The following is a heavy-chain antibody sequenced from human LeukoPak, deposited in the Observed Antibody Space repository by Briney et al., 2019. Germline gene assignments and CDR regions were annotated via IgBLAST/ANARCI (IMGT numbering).Heavy chain of an antibody. CDR2: INHSGST. CDR3: ARGRDTRKPLYYYDSSGSGVAY. CDR1: GGSFSGYY. Sequence: KPSETLSLTCAVYGGSFSGYYWSWIRQPPGKGLEWIREINHSGSTNYNPSLKSRVTISVDTSKNQFSLKLSSVTAADTAVYYCARGRDTRKPLYYYDSSGSGVAYWGQGTLVTVSS. J-gene: IGHJ4*02. V-gene: IGHV4-34*01. D-gene: IGHD3-22*01.